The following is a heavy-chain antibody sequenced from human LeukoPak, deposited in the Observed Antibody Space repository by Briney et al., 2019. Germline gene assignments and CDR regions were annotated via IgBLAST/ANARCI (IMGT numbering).Heavy chain of an antibody. CDR3: ARDAFSGGTRFDP. J-gene: IGHJ5*02. Sequence: SETLSVTCTVSGASISSYYWSWIRQPAGKGLEWIGRIYTSGNTSYNPSLKSRVTMSVDTSKNQFSLKLSSVTAADTAVYYCARDAFSGGTRFDPWGQGTLVTVSS. CDR2: IYTSGNT. D-gene: IGHD1-1*01. CDR1: GASISSYY. V-gene: IGHV4-4*07.